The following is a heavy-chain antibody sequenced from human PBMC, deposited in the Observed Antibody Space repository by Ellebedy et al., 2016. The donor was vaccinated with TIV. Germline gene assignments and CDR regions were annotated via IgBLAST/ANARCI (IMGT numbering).Heavy chain of an antibody. V-gene: IGHV3-30*04. CDR2: VSDDGSNK. CDR3: TREPVSFFLKRRYGPFDY. Sequence: GESLKISCAASGFTFSSHAFHWVRQAPGKGLKWVAVVSDDGSNKYYADSLKGRFTISRDNPKNTLYLQMNSLRTEDTAVYYCTREPVSFFLKRRYGPFDYWGQGTLVTVSS. D-gene: IGHD3-10*01. CDR1: GFTFSSHA. J-gene: IGHJ4*02.